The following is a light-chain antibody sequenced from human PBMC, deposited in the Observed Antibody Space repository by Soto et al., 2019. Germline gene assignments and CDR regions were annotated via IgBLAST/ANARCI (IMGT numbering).Light chain of an antibody. V-gene: IGKV1-39*01. CDR1: QSISSY. Sequence: DIQMTQSPSSLSASVGDRVTITCRASQSISSYLNWYQQKPGKAPTLLIYAASSLQSGVSSRFSGSGSGTDFTLTISSLQAEDFATYYCQQTSRTPGTLGQGTKVEIK. CDR3: QQTSRTPGT. J-gene: IGKJ1*01. CDR2: AAS.